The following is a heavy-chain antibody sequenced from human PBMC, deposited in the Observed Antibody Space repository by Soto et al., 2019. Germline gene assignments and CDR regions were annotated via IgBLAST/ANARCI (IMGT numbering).Heavy chain of an antibody. Sequence: EVQLVESGGGLVQPGGSLRLSCAASGFTFSIYWMHWVRQAPGKGLVWVSRINSDGSSTSYADSVKGRFTISRDNAKNTLYLQMNSLRAEDTAVYYCARMWAVAGLYYYYGMDVWGQGTTVTGAS. J-gene: IGHJ6*02. D-gene: IGHD6-19*01. V-gene: IGHV3-74*01. CDR1: GFTFSIYW. CDR2: INSDGSST. CDR3: ARMWAVAGLYYYYGMDV.